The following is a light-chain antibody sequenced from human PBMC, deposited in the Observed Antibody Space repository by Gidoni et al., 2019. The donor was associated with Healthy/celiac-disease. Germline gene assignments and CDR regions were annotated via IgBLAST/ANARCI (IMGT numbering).Light chain of an antibody. CDR3: QQSYSTPRT. V-gene: IGKV1-39*01. Sequence: DIQMTPSPSSLSASVGDSVTITCRASQSISSYLNWYQQKPGKAPKLLIYAASSLQSGVPSRFSGSGSGTDFTITISSLQPEEFATYDCQQSYSTPRTFGQGTKVEIK. CDR2: AAS. J-gene: IGKJ1*01. CDR1: QSISSY.